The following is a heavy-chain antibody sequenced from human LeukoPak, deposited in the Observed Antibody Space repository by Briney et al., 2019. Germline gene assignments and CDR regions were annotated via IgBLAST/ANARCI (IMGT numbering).Heavy chain of an antibody. D-gene: IGHD2-2*02. Sequence: GGSLRLSCAASGFTFSTYSMNWVRQAPGKGLEWVSYISSTSSTIYYADSVKGRFTISRDNSKNTLYLQMNSLRAEDTAVYYCANLVVREYQLLYPSGYWGQGTLVTVSS. V-gene: IGHV3-48*01. CDR2: ISSTSSTI. CDR3: ANLVVREYQLLYPSGY. J-gene: IGHJ4*02. CDR1: GFTFSTYS.